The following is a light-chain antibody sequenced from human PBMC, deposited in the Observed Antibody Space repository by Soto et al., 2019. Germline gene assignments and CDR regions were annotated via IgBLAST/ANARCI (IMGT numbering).Light chain of an antibody. V-gene: IGKV3-20*01. Sequence: DIGVTQTTNNQSLSPGERATLSCRASQSVSNNYLAWYQQKPGQAPRLLIYGASNRATGIPDRFSGSGSGTDFTLTISRLEPEDFAVYYCQQYGSSGPFGQGTNVDI. CDR3: QQYGSSGP. J-gene: IGKJ1*01. CDR1: QSVSNNY. CDR2: GAS.